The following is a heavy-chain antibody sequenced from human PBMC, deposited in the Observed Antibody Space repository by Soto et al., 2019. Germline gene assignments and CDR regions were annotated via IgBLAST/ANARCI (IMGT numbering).Heavy chain of an antibody. D-gene: IGHD6-13*01. Sequence: GESLKISCKGSGYSFTNYWIAWVRQMPGKGLEWMGIIYPGDSDTTYSPSFQGQVTISADKSISAAYLQWSGLKASDTAMYYCARPRGAYSTGMDVWGQGTTVTVSS. CDR3: ARPRGAYSTGMDV. V-gene: IGHV5-51*01. CDR1: GYSFTNYW. CDR2: IYPGDSDT. J-gene: IGHJ6*02.